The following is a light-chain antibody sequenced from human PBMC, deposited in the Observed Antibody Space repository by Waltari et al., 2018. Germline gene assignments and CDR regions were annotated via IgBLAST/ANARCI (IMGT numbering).Light chain of an antibody. CDR1: SVRNHY. CDR2: DKN. CDR3: NSGDCSAFRWV. J-gene: IGLJ3*02. V-gene: IGLV3-19*01. Sequence: SSELTQGPPVSVALGQTVRITCQGDSVRNHYASWYQQKPGQAPILVIYDKNNRPSGIPDRFSGSISGDTASLTITGARAEDEADYYCNSGDCSAFRWVFGAGTRLTVL.